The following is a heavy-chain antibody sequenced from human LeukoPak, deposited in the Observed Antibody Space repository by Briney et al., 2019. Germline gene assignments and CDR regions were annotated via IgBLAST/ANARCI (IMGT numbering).Heavy chain of an antibody. D-gene: IGHD3-3*01. CDR3: ARSHYDFCSGYSYMDV. J-gene: IGHJ6*03. V-gene: IGHV4-59*08. CDR2: IYQSGST. CDR1: GGSISSYY. Sequence: SETLSLTCTVSGGSISSYYWGWIRQPPGKGLEWIGSIYQSGSTYYNPSLKSRLTISVDTSKSQFSLKLSSVTAADTAVHYCARSHYDFCSGYSYMDVWGKGTTVTVSS.